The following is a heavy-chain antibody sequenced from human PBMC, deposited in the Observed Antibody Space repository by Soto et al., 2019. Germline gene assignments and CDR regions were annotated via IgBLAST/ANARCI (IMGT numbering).Heavy chain of an antibody. CDR1: GGYISTYY. Sequence: SQTLSLTCPFSGGYISTYYWSWIRQPAGKGLEWNGRVYTSGGTNYNPSLKSRVTMARDTSKKQFFLSLSCVTAADTAVYYCARGGAAGVGYGMDLWGQGTTVTVAS. CDR2: VYTSGGT. CDR3: ARGGAAGVGYGMDL. V-gene: IGHV4-4*07. D-gene: IGHD6-13*01. J-gene: IGHJ6*02.